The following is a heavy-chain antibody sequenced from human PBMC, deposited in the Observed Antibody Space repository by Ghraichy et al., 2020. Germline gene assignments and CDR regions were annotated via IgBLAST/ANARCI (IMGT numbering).Heavy chain of an antibody. CDR3: AREAIAARSNLFDP. CDR1: GGSISSYY. D-gene: IGHD6-6*01. V-gene: IGHV4-59*01. CDR2: IYYSGST. J-gene: IGHJ5*02. Sequence: SETLSLTCTVSGGSISSYYWSWIRQPPGKGLEWIGYIYYSGSTNYNPSLKSRVTISVDTSKNQFSLKLSSVTAADTAVYYCAREAIAARSNLFDPWGQGTLVTVSS.